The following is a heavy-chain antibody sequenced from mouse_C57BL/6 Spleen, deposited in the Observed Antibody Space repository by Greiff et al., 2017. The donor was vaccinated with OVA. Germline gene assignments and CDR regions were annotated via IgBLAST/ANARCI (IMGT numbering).Heavy chain of an antibody. CDR2: IDPETGGT. D-gene: IGHD1-1*01. CDR1: GYTFTDYE. V-gene: IGHV1-15*01. Sequence: VQLQQSGAELVRPGASVTLSCKASGYTFTDYEMHWVKQTPVHGLEWIGAIDPETGGTAYNQKFKGKAILTADKSSSTAYMELRSLTSEDSAVYYCTREEGYYYGSSYDYWGQGTTLTVSS. CDR3: TREEGYYYGSSYDY. J-gene: IGHJ2*01.